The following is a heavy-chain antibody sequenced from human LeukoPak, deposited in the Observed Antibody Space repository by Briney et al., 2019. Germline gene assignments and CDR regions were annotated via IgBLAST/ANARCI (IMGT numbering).Heavy chain of an antibody. D-gene: IGHD2-2*01. J-gene: IGHJ6*03. CDR1: DYSFDSYG. Sequence: ASVKVSCKASDYSFDSYGISWVRHAPGQGLEWMGWISGSDGNTNYAQNFQGRVTMTTDTSTSTAYMELRSLRSDDTAVYYCARAIVAPGLYYYYMDVWGKGTTVTVSS. V-gene: IGHV1-18*01. CDR3: ARAIVAPGLYYYYMDV. CDR2: ISGSDGNT.